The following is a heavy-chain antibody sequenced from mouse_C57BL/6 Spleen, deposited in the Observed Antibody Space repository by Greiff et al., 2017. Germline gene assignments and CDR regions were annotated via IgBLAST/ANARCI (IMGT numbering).Heavy chain of an antibody. CDR2: IYPGSGST. CDR1: GYTFTSYW. J-gene: IGHJ4*01. Sequence: QVQLQQPGAELVKPGASVKMSCKASGYTFTSYWITWVKQRPGQGLEWIGDIYPGSGSTNYNEKFKSKATLTVDTSSSTAYMQLSSLTSEDSAVYYCARGGIYYGNYGAMDYWGQGTSVTVSS. V-gene: IGHV1-55*01. D-gene: IGHD2-1*01. CDR3: ARGGIYYGNYGAMDY.